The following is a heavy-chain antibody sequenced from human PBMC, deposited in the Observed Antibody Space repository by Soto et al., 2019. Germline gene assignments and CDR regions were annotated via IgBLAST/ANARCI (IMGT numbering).Heavy chain of an antibody. J-gene: IGHJ6*02. CDR2: IIPILGIA. CDR1: GGTFSSYT. D-gene: IGHD3-9*01. CDR3: ARGAGRYFGPPYDMDV. Sequence: QVQLVQSGAEVKKPGSSVKVSCKASGGTFSSYTISWVRQAPGQGLEWMGRIIPILGIANYAQKFQGRVTITADKSTSTAYMELSSLRSEDTAVYYCARGAGRYFGPPYDMDVWGQGTTVTVSS. V-gene: IGHV1-69*02.